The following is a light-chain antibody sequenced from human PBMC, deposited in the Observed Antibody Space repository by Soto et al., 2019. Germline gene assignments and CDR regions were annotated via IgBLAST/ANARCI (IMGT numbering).Light chain of an antibody. V-gene: IGLV2-14*03. CDR2: AVS. J-gene: IGLJ1*01. Sequence: SVLTQRASVSGSPGQSITISCSGTSSDIGSYDHVAWYQQFPGKSPKLIIYAVSDRPSGVSDRFSGSKSGISASLTISGLQTEDGADYYCISYTDRQSYLFGTGTKVTV. CDR3: ISYTDRQSYL. CDR1: SSDIGSYDH.